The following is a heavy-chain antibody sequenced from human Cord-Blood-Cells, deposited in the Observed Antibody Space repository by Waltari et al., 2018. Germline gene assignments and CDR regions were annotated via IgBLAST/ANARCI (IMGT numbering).Heavy chain of an antibody. CDR1: GYSISSGYY. CDR3: ARDRAIGSGWDMYFDY. D-gene: IGHD6-19*01. J-gene: IGHJ4*02. Sequence: QVQLQESGPGLVKPSETLSLTCAVSGYSISSGYYWGWIRPPPGKGLEWIGSIYHSGSTYYNPSLKSRVTISVDTSKNQFSLKLSSVTAADTAVYYCARDRAIGSGWDMYFDYWGQGTLVTVSS. V-gene: IGHV4-38-2*02. CDR2: IYHSGST.